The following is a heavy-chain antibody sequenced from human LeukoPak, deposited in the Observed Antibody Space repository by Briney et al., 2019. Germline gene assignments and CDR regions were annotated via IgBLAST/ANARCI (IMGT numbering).Heavy chain of an antibody. CDR2: SNDSGGT. D-gene: IGHD3-10*01. J-gene: IGHJ4*02. CDR3: ARHMVPSSFDY. Sequence: SETLSLTCAVYGGTFSGYYWSWIRQPPGKRLEWVGESNDSGGTNYNPSLKSRVTISADKSKNQVSLKLTSVTAADTAVYYCARHMVPSSFDYWGQGTLVTVSS. V-gene: IGHV4-34*01. CDR1: GGTFSGYY.